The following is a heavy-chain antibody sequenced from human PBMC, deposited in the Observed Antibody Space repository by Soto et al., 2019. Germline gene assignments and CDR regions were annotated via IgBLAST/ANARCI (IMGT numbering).Heavy chain of an antibody. Sequence: ASVKVSCKASGGTFSSYTISWVRQAPGQGLEWMGRIIPILGIANYAQKFQGRVTITADKSTSTAYMELSSLRSEDTAVYYCARDPKSHYYDSSGYPAFDYWGQGTLVTVS. CDR2: IIPILGIA. CDR1: GGTFSSYT. V-gene: IGHV1-69*04. J-gene: IGHJ4*02. CDR3: ARDPKSHYYDSSGYPAFDY. D-gene: IGHD3-22*01.